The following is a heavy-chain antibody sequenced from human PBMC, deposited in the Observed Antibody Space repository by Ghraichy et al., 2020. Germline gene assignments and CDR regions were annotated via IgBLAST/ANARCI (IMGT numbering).Heavy chain of an antibody. Sequence: SQTLSLTCAVYGGSFSGYYWSWIRQPPGKGLEWIGEINHSGSTNYNPSLKSRVTISVDTSKNQFSLKLSSVTAADTAVYYCARWRPRYSGYDNFDYWGQGTLVTVSS. V-gene: IGHV4-34*01. CDR2: INHSGST. CDR1: GGSFSGYY. CDR3: ARWRPRYSGYDNFDY. J-gene: IGHJ4*02. D-gene: IGHD5-12*01.